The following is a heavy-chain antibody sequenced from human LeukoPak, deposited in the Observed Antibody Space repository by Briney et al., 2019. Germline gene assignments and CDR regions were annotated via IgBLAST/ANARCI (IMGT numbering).Heavy chain of an antibody. V-gene: IGHV4-59*01. CDR2: IYYSGST. J-gene: IGHJ6*02. D-gene: IGHD4-23*01. CDR3: ARTSGYGGNDHLRGYYYGMDV. CDR1: GGSISSYY. Sequence: PSETLSLTCTVSGGSISSYYWSWIRQPPGKGLEWIGYIYYSGSTNYNPSLKSRVTISVDTSKNQFSLKLSSVTAADTAVYYCARTSGYGGNDHLRGYYYGMDVWGQRTTVTVSS.